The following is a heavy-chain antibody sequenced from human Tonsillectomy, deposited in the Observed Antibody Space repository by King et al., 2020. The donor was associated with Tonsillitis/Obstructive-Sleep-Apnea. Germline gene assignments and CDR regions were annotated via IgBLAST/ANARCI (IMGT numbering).Heavy chain of an antibody. Sequence: QLQESGPGLVKPSETLSLTSTVSGGSISSYYWSWIRQPPGKGLEWIGYIYYSGSTNYNPSLKSRVTISVDTSKNQFSLKLSSVTAADTAVYYCARVYGDYYYYYMDVWGKGTTVTVSS. J-gene: IGHJ6*03. CDR3: ARVYGDYYYYYMDV. CDR2: IYYSGST. D-gene: IGHD4-17*01. CDR1: GGSISSYY. V-gene: IGHV4-59*01.